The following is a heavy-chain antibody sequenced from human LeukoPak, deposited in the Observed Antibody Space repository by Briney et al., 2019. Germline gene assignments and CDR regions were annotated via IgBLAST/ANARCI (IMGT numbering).Heavy chain of an antibody. CDR3: ARRLTGDLSTDY. Sequence: PGGSLRLSCAASGFTFSSYGMHWVRQAPGKGLKWVAVIWYDGSNKYYADSVKGRFTISRDNSKNTLYLQMNSLRAEDTAVYYCARRLTGDLSTDYWGQGTLVTVSS. CDR2: IWYDGSNK. J-gene: IGHJ4*02. D-gene: IGHD7-27*01. CDR1: GFTFSSYG. V-gene: IGHV3-33*01.